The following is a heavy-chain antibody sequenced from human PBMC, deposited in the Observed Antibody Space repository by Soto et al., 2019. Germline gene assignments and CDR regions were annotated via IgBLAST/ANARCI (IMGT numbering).Heavy chain of an antibody. CDR2: ISYDGSNK. D-gene: IGHD3-10*02. J-gene: IGHJ4*02. CDR3: AKDATAPTYSVFGSLDY. CDR1: GFTFSSYG. V-gene: IGHV3-30*18. Sequence: QVQLVESGGGVVQPGRSLRLSCAASGFTFSSYGMHWVRQAPGKGLEWVAVISYDGSNKYYADSVKGRFTISRDNSKNPLYMQMNSLRAHDTAVFYCAKDATAPTYSVFGSLDYWGQGTLVTVSS.